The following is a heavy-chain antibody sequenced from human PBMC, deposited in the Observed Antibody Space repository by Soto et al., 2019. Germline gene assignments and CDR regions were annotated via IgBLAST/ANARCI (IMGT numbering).Heavy chain of an antibody. J-gene: IGHJ4*02. V-gene: IGHV4-31*03. CDR3: ARASYFRPSGSYYFVS. Sequence: QVQLQESGPGLVKPSQTLSLTCTVSDDSLTTNKYAWTWIRQNPEKGLEWIGYVYSNGNTRSSPSLQSRVFMSVDTSKTHFSLMLSSLTAADTAVYFCARASYFRPSGSYYFVSWGQGTLVTVSS. CDR1: DDSLTTNKYA. D-gene: IGHD3-10*01. CDR2: VYSNGNT.